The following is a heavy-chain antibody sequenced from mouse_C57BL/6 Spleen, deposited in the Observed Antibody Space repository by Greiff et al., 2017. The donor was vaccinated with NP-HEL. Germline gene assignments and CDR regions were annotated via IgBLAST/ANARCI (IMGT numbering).Heavy chain of an antibody. CDR1: GYSITSGYY. CDR3: ARFSYDSYYFDY. V-gene: IGHV3-6*01. J-gene: IGHJ2*01. CDR2: ISYDGSN. D-gene: IGHD2-3*01. Sequence: EVKLVESGPGLVKPSQSLSLTCSVTGYSITSGYYWNWIRQFPGNKLEWMGYISYDGSNNYNPSLKNRISITRDTSKNQFFLKLNSVTTEDTATYYCARFSYDSYYFDYWGQGTTLTVSS.